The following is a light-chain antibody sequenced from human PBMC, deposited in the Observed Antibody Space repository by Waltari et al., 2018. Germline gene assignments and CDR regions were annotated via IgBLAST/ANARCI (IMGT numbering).Light chain of an antibody. Sequence: QSALTQPASVSGSPGQSITTSCTGTSSDVGSYNLVSWYQQHPGKAPTPLIYDGSKRPSGFYSSYYGSKSGNTASLTSSGLQAEDEADYYCCSYAGSSTFVVFGGGTKLTVL. CDR2: DGS. CDR1: SSDVGSYNL. CDR3: CSYAGSSTFVV. J-gene: IGLJ2*01. V-gene: IGLV2-23*03.